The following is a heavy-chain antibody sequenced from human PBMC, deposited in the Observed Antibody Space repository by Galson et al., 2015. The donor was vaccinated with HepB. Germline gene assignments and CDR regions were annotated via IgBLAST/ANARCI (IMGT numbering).Heavy chain of an antibody. CDR3: ARAEGSSGWSPFDY. CDR1: GFTFDDYG. J-gene: IGHJ4*02. CDR2: INWNGGST. Sequence: SLRLSCAASGFTFDDYGMSWVRQAPGKGLEWVSGINWNGGSTGYADSVKGRFTISRDNAKNSLYLQMNSLRAEDTALYHCARAEGSSGWSPFDYWGQGTLVTVSS. D-gene: IGHD6-19*01. V-gene: IGHV3-20*01.